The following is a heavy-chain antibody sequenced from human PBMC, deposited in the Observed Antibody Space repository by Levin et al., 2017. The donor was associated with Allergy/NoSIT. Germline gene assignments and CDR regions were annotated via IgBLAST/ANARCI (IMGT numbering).Heavy chain of an antibody. V-gene: IGHV5-51*01. CDR1: GYSFTSYW. D-gene: IGHD1-1*01. Sequence: GESLKISCQGSGYSFTSYWIGWVRQVPGKGLEWMGIIYPGDTDTRYSPSFQGQVTISADKSISTAYLQWSSLKASNTAIYYCARRGTLDYYYYMDVWGKGTTVTVSS. CDR3: ARRGTLDYYYYMDV. J-gene: IGHJ6*03. CDR2: IYPGDTDT.